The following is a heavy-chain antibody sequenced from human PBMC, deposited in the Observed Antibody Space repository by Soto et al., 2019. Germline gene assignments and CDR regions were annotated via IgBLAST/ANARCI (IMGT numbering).Heavy chain of an antibody. J-gene: IGHJ3*02. CDR2: IWNDGSSK. Sequence: QVQLVESGGGVVQPGRSLRLSCAASGFTFSTYGMHWVRRAPGNGLEWVAVIWNDGSSKYDADSVKGRFTISRDNSKNTLYRQMNSVRAEDTAVYYCARLLRYFHLDYAFDIWGQGTMVTVSS. D-gene: IGHD3-9*01. CDR1: GFTFSTYG. CDR3: ARLLRYFHLDYAFDI. V-gene: IGHV3-33*01.